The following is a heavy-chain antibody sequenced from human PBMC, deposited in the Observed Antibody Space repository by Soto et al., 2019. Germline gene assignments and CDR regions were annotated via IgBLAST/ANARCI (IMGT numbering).Heavy chain of an antibody. CDR1: ADTFTSYY. J-gene: IGHJ6*02. V-gene: IGHV1-2*02. Sequence: ASVKFSCKAPADTFTSYYIHWLLQAPGQGLEWMGSINPNGGGTRFAQKFQGRVTMTRDTSISTAYMELSSLRSEDTAVYYCARTDPMANYYYYGMDVSGQGTTVTVSS. CDR3: ARTDPMANYYYYGMDV. CDR2: INPNGGGT.